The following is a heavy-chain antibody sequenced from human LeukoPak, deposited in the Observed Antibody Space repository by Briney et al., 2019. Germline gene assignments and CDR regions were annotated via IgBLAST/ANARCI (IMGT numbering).Heavy chain of an antibody. D-gene: IGHD3-9*01. J-gene: IGHJ4*02. CDR2: ISAYNGNT. V-gene: IGHV1-18*01. CDR1: GYTFTNYG. Sequence: ASVKVSCKASGYTFTNYGISWVRQAPGQGIEWMGWISAYNGNTNYAQKLQGRVTMTTDTSTSTAYMELRSLRSDDTAVYYCASARAGYFDWLLNYWGQGTLVTVSS. CDR3: ASARAGYFDWLLNY.